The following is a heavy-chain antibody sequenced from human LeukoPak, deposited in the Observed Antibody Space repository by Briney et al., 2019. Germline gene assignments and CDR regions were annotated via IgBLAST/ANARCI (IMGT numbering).Heavy chain of an antibody. Sequence: GGSLRLSCAASGLTFSSYGMHWVRQAPGKGLEWVAVISYDGSNKYYADSVKGRFTISRDNSKNTLYLQMNSLRAEDTAVYYCAKDGSSSWQDYWGQGALVTVSS. V-gene: IGHV3-30*18. D-gene: IGHD6-13*01. J-gene: IGHJ4*02. CDR3: AKDGSSSWQDY. CDR2: ISYDGSNK. CDR1: GLTFSSYG.